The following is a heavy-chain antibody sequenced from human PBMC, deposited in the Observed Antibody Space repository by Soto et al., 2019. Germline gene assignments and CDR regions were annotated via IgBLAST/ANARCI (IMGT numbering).Heavy chain of an antibody. Sequence: GGFLRLSCAASGFTFDDYAMHWVRQAPGKGLEWVSGISWNSGSIGYADSVKGRFTISRDNAKNSLYLQMNSLRAEDTALYYCSGGVDYWGQGTLVTVSS. CDR3: SGGVDY. CDR1: GFTFDDYA. D-gene: IGHD6-19*01. J-gene: IGHJ4*02. V-gene: IGHV3-9*01. CDR2: ISWNSGSI.